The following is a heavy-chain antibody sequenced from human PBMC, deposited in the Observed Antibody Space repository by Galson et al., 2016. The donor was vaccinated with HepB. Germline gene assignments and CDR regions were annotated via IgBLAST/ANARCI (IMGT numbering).Heavy chain of an antibody. J-gene: IGHJ6*02. CDR1: GGSISSYY. Sequence: ETLSLTCTVSGGSISSYYWSWIRQPPGKGLEWIGCIYYSGSTNYNPSLKSRVPISVTTSKNQFSLKLSSVTAADTAVYYCARGMLGGDFWSGYYKGLYYYYGMDVWGQGTTVTVSS. V-gene: IGHV4-59*01. CDR2: IYYSGST. D-gene: IGHD3-3*01. CDR3: ARGMLGGDFWSGYYKGLYYYYGMDV.